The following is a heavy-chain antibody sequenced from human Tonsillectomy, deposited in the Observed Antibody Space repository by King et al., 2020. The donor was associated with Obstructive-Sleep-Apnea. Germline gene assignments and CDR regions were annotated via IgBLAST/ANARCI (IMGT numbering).Heavy chain of an antibody. CDR2: INPHSGFT. CDR1: GYTFTGYS. J-gene: IGHJ4*02. Sequence: QLVQSGAEVKKPGASVKVSCKASGYTFTGYSMHWVRQAPGQGLEWMGWINPHSGFTKYAQRFQGRVTMTRDTSISPAYMELSRLRSDDTAVYYCARDLDTVVVPAAGDYWGQGTLVTVSS. CDR3: ARDLDTVVVPAAGDY. V-gene: IGHV1-2*02. D-gene: IGHD2-2*03.